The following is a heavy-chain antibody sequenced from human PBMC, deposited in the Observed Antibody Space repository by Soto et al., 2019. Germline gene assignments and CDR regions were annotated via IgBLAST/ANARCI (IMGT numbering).Heavy chain of an antibody. V-gene: IGHV1-3*01. Sequence: ASVNVSCKASGYTFTSYSMHWVRQAPGQRLELMGWINAGNGNTKYSQKFQGRVTITRDTSASTAYMELSSLRSEDTAVYYCARVVGANREYFQHWGHGTLVNVSS. CDR1: GYTFTSYS. CDR2: INAGNGNT. J-gene: IGHJ1*01. CDR3: ARVVGANREYFQH. D-gene: IGHD1-26*01.